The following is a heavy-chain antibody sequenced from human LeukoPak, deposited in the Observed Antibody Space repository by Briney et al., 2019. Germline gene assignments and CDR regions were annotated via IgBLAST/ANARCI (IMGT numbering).Heavy chain of an antibody. CDR3: ARDWGSSGWYNWFDP. D-gene: IGHD3-16*01. J-gene: IGHJ5*02. V-gene: IGHV3-23*01. CDR2: ISGSGGST. Sequence: GGSLRLSCAASGFTFSSYAMSWVRQAPGKGLEWVSAISGSGGSTYYADSVKGRFTISRDNSENTLYLQMNGLRVEDTAVYYCARDWGSSGWYNWFDPWGQGTLVTVSS. CDR1: GFTFSSYA.